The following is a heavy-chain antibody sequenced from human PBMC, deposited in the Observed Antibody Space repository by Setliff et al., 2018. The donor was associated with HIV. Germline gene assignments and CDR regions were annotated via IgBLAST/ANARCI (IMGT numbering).Heavy chain of an antibody. Sequence: PGGSLRLSCAASGFTFSTYWMTWVRQAPGQGLEWVANIQQDGDEIYYLDSVKGRFTISRDNAKNSLYLQMNSLRAEDTAVYYCATDPRRLSYWGQGTLVTVSS. CDR2: IQQDGDEI. CDR3: ATDPRRLSY. CDR1: GFTFSTYW. J-gene: IGHJ4*02. V-gene: IGHV3-7*01. D-gene: IGHD2-21*01.